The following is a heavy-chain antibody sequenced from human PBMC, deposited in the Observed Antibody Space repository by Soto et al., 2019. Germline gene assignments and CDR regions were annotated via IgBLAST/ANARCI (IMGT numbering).Heavy chain of an antibody. CDR3: ARDAAVPGESDRFDY. J-gene: IGHJ4*02. V-gene: IGHV4-4*02. Sequence: PSETLSLTCAVSGDSVTSNVWWSWVRQPPGKVLEWIGEAYHNGLTDYNPSLKSRVTMSVDTSKNEFSLKLSSLTAADTAIYYCARDAAVPGESDRFDYWGQGTLVTVSA. D-gene: IGHD6-19*01. CDR2: AYHNGLT. CDR1: GDSVTSNVW.